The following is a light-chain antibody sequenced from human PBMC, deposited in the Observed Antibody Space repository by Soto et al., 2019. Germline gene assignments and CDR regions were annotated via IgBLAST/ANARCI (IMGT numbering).Light chain of an antibody. Sequence: QSVLTQPPSVSGAPGQRVTISCTGSSSNIGAGYDVHWYQQLPGTAPKLLIYGNSNRPSGVPDRFSGSKSGTSASLAITGLQAEDDADYYCQSYESSLSGYVFGTGTKVTV. CDR1: SSNIGAGYD. J-gene: IGLJ1*01. CDR3: QSYESSLSGYV. V-gene: IGLV1-40*01. CDR2: GNS.